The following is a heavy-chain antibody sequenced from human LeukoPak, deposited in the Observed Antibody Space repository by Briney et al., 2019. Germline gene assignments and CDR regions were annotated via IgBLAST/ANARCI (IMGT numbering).Heavy chain of an antibody. CDR2: TYYSRNT. CDR1: GGSISSSGNF. J-gene: IGHJ4*02. V-gene: IGHV4-39*01. D-gene: IGHD5-24*01. CDR3: VRHEEEDGYNAKTFDY. Sequence: SETLSLTCTVSGGSISSSGNFLGWVRQPPGRGLEWIASTYYSRNTYYNPSLKSRVTISVDTSKNQFSLKLSSVTAADTAVYYCVRHEEEDGYNAKTFDYWGQGTLVTVSS.